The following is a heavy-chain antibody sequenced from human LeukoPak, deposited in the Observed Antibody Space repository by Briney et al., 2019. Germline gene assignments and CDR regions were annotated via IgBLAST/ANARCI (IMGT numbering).Heavy chain of an antibody. D-gene: IGHD4-17*01. CDR1: GGTFSEYY. V-gene: IGHV4-34*01. Sequence: PSETLSLTCAVYGGTFSEYYWTWIRQPPGKGLEWIGEINHSGSTNYNTSLKSRVTITVNTSKNKFSLRLRSVTAADAAVYYCARFRGNGDYNVNYWGQGALVTVSS. CDR2: INHSGST. CDR3: ARFRGNGDYNVNY. J-gene: IGHJ4*02.